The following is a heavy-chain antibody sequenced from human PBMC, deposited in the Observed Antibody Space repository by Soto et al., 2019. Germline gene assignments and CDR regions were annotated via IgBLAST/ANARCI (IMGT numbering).Heavy chain of an antibody. CDR3: AREEKQLSRYGGDFDY. V-gene: IGHV4-61*01. CDR2: IYYIGTT. CDR1: DGSVNSGNYY. J-gene: IGHJ4*02. D-gene: IGHD3-16*01. Sequence: TLSLTCSVSDGSVNSGNYYWSWIRQPPGKGLEWIGHIYYIGTTDYNPSLKSRVTISVDTSKNQFSLKVTSVTAADTAVYFCAREEKQLSRYGGDFDYWGQGILVTVSS.